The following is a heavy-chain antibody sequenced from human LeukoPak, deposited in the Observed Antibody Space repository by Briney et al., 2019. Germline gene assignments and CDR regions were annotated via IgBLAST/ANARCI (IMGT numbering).Heavy chain of an antibody. Sequence: KSSETLSLTCTVSGGSISSSSYYWGWIRQPPGKGLEWIGYIYYSGSTNYKPSVKSRVTISVDTSKNQFSLKLSSVTAADTAVYYCARGGYYGSGNDFRFDPWGQGTLVTVSS. CDR1: GGSISSSSYY. V-gene: IGHV4-61*05. CDR3: ARGGYYGSGNDFRFDP. D-gene: IGHD3-10*01. J-gene: IGHJ5*02. CDR2: IYYSGST.